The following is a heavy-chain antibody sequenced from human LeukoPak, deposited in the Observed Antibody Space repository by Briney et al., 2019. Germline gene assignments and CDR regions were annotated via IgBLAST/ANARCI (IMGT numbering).Heavy chain of an antibody. CDR2: ISSSSSYI. Sequence: GGSLRLSCAASGFTFSSYSMNWVRQAPGKGLEWVSSISSSSSYIYYADSVKGRFTIYRDNAKNSLYLQMNSLRAEDTAVYYCARIRIAAGNWFDPWGQGTPVTVSS. J-gene: IGHJ5*02. V-gene: IGHV3-21*01. D-gene: IGHD6-13*01. CDR1: GFTFSSYS. CDR3: ARIRIAAGNWFDP.